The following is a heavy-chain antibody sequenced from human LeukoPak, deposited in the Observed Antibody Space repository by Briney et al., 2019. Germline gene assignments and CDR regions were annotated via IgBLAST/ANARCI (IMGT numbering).Heavy chain of an antibody. CDR2: INPNSGGT. Sequence: ASVKVSCKASGYTFTGYYMHWVRQAPGQGLEWMGWINPNSGGTNYAQKFQGRVTMTRDTSISTAYMGLSRLRSDDTAVYYCARERGGIAVAGTLIWFDPWGQGTLVTVSS. D-gene: IGHD6-19*01. CDR1: GYTFTGYY. J-gene: IGHJ5*02. CDR3: ARERGGIAVAGTLIWFDP. V-gene: IGHV1-2*02.